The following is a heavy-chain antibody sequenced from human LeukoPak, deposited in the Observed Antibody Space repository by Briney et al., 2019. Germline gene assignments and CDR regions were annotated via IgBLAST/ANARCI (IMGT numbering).Heavy chain of an antibody. Sequence: GASVKVSCKASGYTFTSYGISWVRQAPGQGLEWMGWISAYNGNTNYAQKFQGRVTMTEDTSTDTAYMELSSLRSEDTAVYYCATETLYCSSTSCSDSNYYYYMDVWGKGTTVTVSS. CDR3: ATETLYCSSTSCSDSNYYYYMDV. CDR2: ISAYNGNT. V-gene: IGHV1-18*01. CDR1: GYTFTSYG. J-gene: IGHJ6*03. D-gene: IGHD2-2*01.